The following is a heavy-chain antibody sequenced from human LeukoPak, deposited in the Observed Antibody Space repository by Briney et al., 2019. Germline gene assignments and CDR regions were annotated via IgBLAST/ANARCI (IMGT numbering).Heavy chain of an antibody. CDR1: GGSISSSSYY. Sequence: SETLSLTCTVSGGSISSSSYYWGWIRQPPGKGLEWIGSIYYSGSTYYNPSLKSRVTISVDTSKNQFSLKLSSVTAADTAVYYCARGGRKGYCSGGSCYHDYWGQGTLVTVSS. J-gene: IGHJ4*02. CDR3: ARGGRKGYCSGGSCYHDY. V-gene: IGHV4-39*01. CDR2: IYYSGST. D-gene: IGHD2-15*01.